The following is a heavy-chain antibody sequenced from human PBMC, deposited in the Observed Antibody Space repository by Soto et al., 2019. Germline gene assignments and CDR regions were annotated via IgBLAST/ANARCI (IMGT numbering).Heavy chain of an antibody. Sequence: GASVKVSCKASGYTFTSYGISWVRQAPGQGLEWMGWISAYNGNTNYAQKLQGRVTMTTDTSTSTAYMELRSLRSDDTAVYYCARDPLEHSFFVKWFDPWGQGTLVTVSS. CDR1: GYTFTSYG. J-gene: IGHJ5*02. D-gene: IGHD3-3*02. V-gene: IGHV1-18*01. CDR2: ISAYNGNT. CDR3: ARDPLEHSFFVKWFDP.